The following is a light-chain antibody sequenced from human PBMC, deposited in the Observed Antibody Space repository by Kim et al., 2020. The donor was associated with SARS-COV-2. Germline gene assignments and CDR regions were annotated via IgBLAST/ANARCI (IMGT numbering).Light chain of an antibody. V-gene: IGLV3-19*01. CDR3: TSRDSSGYLWV. Sequence: SSELTQDPAVSVALGQTVRITCQGDSLRNYYTNWYQQKPGQAPALVIYAKNNRPSGIPDRFSGSSSGNTASLTITGAQAKDEADYYCTSRDSSGYLWVFGGGTQLTVL. CDR1: SLRNYY. CDR2: AKN. J-gene: IGLJ3*02.